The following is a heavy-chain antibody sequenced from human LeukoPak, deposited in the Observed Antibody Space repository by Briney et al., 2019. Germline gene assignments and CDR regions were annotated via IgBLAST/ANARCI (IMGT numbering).Heavy chain of an antibody. V-gene: IGHV3-21*01. CDR2: ISSSSSYI. CDR3: ARVRDGYNAPLDY. D-gene: IGHD5-24*01. J-gene: IGHJ4*02. Sequence: GGSLRLSCAASGFTFSSYSMNWVRQAPGKGLEWVSSISSSSSYIYYADSVKGRFTISRDNAKNSLYLQMNSLRAVDTAVYYCARVRDGYNAPLDYWGQGTLVTVSS. CDR1: GFTFSSYS.